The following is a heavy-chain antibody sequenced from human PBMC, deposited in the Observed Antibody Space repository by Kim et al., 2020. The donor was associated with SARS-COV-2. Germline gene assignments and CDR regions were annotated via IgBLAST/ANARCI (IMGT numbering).Heavy chain of an antibody. CDR3: ARDGGIVVVTGPAFGI. V-gene: IGHV3-33*01. CDR2: IWYDGSNK. J-gene: IGHJ3*02. CDR1: GFTFSSYG. D-gene: IGHD2-21*02. Sequence: GGSLRLSCAASGFTFSSYGMHWVRQAPGKGLEWVAVIWYDGSNKYYADSVKGRFTISRDNSKNTLYLQMNSLRAEDTAVYYCARDGGIVVVTGPAFGIWGQGTMVTVSS.